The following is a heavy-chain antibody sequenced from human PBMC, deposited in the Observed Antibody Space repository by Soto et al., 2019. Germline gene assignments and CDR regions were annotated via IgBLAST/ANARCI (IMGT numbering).Heavy chain of an antibody. V-gene: IGHV3-49*03. D-gene: IGHD3-16*01. J-gene: IGHJ5*02. CDR2: IRSKVYGGAV. CDR3: SKSMIIQVIGWFDP. Sequence: GGSLRLSCTTSGFSFGDYAMSWFRQAPGKGLEWVGFIRSKVYGGAVEYAASVRGRFTISRDDSKSVAYLQMNSLQAEDTAVYYCSKSMIIQVIGWFDPWGQGTLVTVSS. CDR1: GFSFGDYA.